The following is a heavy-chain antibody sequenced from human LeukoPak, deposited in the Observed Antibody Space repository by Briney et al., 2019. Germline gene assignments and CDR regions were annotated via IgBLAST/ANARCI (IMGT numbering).Heavy chain of an antibody. J-gene: IGHJ4*02. V-gene: IGHV1-8*01. CDR2: MNPNIGDT. CDR3: TRGSLSGSSRDY. Sequence: ATVWVSCKASRYAFTGYDINWVRQATGQGLEWMGWMNPNIGDTGYTQKFQGRLTMTRNTSIDTAYMELSGLRSEDTAIYYCTRGSLSGSSRDYWGQGTLVTVSS. D-gene: IGHD1-26*01. CDR1: RYAFTGYD.